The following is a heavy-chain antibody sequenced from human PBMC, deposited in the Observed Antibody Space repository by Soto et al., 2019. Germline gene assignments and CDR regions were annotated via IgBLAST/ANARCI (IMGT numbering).Heavy chain of an antibody. CDR3: ARGTLREYSGYDPTVGFDP. Sequence: GASVKVSCKASGYTFTSYDINWVRQATGQGLEWMGWMNPNSGNTGYAQKFQGRVTMTRNTSISTAYMELSSLRSEDTAVYYCARGTLREYSGYDPTVGFDPWGQGTLVTVSS. J-gene: IGHJ5*02. D-gene: IGHD5-12*01. V-gene: IGHV1-8*01. CDR2: MNPNSGNT. CDR1: GYTFTSYD.